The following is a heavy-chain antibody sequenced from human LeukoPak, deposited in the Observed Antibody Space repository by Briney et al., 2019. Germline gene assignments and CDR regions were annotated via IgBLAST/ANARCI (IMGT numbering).Heavy chain of an antibody. V-gene: IGHV4-30-4*01. CDR2: IYYSGST. CDR3: ARDGMGRNFDY. CDR1: GGSITSTNY. J-gene: IGHJ4*02. D-gene: IGHD1-14*01. Sequence: SETLSLTCGVSGGSITSTNYWSWIRQPPGKGLEWIGYIYYSGSTYYNPSLKSRVTISVDTSKNQFSLKLSSVTAADTAVYYCARDGMGRNFDYWGQGTLVTVSS.